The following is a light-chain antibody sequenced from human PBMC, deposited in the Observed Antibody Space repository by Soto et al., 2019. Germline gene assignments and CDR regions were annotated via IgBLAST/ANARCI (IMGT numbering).Light chain of an antibody. CDR3: QESHST. V-gene: IGKV1-39*01. Sequence: DAQMTQSPSSLSASVGDSVTITCRASQSIGTYLDWYQHKPGKAPTLLIYAASSLQSGVPSRFRGSGSGTDFTLTIISLQPEDFATYYCQESHSTFGQGTKLEIK. J-gene: IGKJ2*01. CDR1: QSIGTY. CDR2: AAS.